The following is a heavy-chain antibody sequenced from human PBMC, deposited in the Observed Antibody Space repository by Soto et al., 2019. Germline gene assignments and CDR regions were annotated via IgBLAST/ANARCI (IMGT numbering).Heavy chain of an antibody. Sequence: QVQLVQSGAEAKKPGASVKVSCKASGYTFTSYAMHWVRQAPGQRLEWMGWINAGNGNTKYSQKFQGRVTITRDTSASTAYMELSSLRSEDTAVYYCARELGSGSYYNPCDYWGQGTLVTVSS. D-gene: IGHD3-10*01. CDR2: INAGNGNT. CDR1: GYTFTSYA. V-gene: IGHV1-3*01. J-gene: IGHJ4*02. CDR3: ARELGSGSYYNPCDY.